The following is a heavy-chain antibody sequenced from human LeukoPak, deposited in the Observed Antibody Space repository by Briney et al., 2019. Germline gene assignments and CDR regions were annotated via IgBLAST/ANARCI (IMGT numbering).Heavy chain of an antibody. CDR3: ARVRPHPIIDV. D-gene: IGHD6-6*01. Sequence: GGSLRLSCAASGFTVSNNYMSWVRRAPGKGLERVSVIYTGVSTYYADSVKGRFAISRDNSKNTLYLQMNSLRAEDTGVYYCARVRPHPIIDVWGKGTTVTVSS. CDR1: GFTVSNNY. V-gene: IGHV3-53*01. CDR2: IYTGVST. J-gene: IGHJ6*03.